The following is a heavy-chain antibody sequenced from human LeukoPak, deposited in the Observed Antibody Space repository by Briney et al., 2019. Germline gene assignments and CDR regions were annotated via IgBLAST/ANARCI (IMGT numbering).Heavy chain of an antibody. J-gene: IGHJ4*02. D-gene: IGHD3-16*01. Sequence: GGSLRLSCAASGFTFSSYSMNWVRQAPGKGLEWVSYISSSSTIYYADSVKGRFTISRDNAKNSLYLQMNSLRAEDTAVYYCARVSYVWGSSPDYWGQGTLVTVSS. CDR3: ARVSYVWGSSPDY. CDR2: ISSSSTI. CDR1: GFTFSSYS. V-gene: IGHV3-48*04.